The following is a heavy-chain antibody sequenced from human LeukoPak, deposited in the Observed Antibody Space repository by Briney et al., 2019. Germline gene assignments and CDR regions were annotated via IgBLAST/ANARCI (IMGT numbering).Heavy chain of an antibody. Sequence: GSLRLSCAAPGFTFSSFEMNWVRQAPGKALEWLSYISSSGSTIYYADSAKGRFTISRDNAKNSLYLQMSTLRAEDTAVYYCARLKYYDFWSGYSSLDYWGQGTLVTVSS. V-gene: IGHV3-48*03. D-gene: IGHD3-3*01. CDR2: ISSSGSTI. J-gene: IGHJ4*02. CDR3: ARLKYYDFWSGYSSLDY. CDR1: GFTFSSFE.